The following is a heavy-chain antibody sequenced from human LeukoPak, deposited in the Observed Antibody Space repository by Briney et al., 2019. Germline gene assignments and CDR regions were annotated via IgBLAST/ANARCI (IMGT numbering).Heavy chain of an antibody. D-gene: IGHD6-19*01. Sequence: GGSLRLSCAASGFTFRSYEMNWVRQAPGKGLEWVSYISDSGSTRTYADSVKGRFTISGDNAKKSLYLEMNSLRDEDTAVYYCAREIVSAVAGNFDYWGQGTLVTVPS. CDR2: ISDSGSTR. CDR3: AREIVSAVAGNFDY. CDR1: GFTFRSYE. J-gene: IGHJ4*02. V-gene: IGHV3-48*03.